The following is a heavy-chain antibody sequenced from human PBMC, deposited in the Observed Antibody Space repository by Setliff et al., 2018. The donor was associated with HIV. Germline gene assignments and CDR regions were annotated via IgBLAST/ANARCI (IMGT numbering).Heavy chain of an antibody. D-gene: IGHD6-13*01. J-gene: IGHJ4*02. Sequence: GASVKVSCKASGYRFPTYEMHWVRQAPGEGLEWIGIITPFGGSTYYAQKFQGRVTLTMDTSTSTFYTELSSLRFEDTAVYYCARAPPSGKARPYYFDYWGQGTLVTVSS. CDR1: GYRFPTYE. CDR3: ARAPPSGKARPYYFDY. CDR2: ITPFGGST. V-gene: IGHV1-46*01.